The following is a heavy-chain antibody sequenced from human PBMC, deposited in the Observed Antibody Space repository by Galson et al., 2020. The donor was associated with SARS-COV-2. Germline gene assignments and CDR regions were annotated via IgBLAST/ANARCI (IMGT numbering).Heavy chain of an antibody. CDR3: ASHDILTGAFDY. CDR2: ISAYNGNT. V-gene: IGHV1-18*04. J-gene: IGHJ4*02. Sequence: ASVKVSCKASGYTFTSYGINWVRQAPGQGLEWMGWISAYNGNTNYAQKLQGRVTMTTDTSTSTAYMELRSLRSDDTAVYYCASHDILTGAFDYWGQGTLVTVSS. D-gene: IGHD3-9*01. CDR1: GYTFTSYG.